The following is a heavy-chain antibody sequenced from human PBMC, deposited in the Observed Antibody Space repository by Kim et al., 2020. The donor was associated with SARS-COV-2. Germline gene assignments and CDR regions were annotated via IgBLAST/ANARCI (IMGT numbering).Heavy chain of an antibody. D-gene: IGHD3-10*01. V-gene: IGHV3-48*03. CDR3: ARGNYYGSGPRWFDP. Sequence: GGSLRLSCAASGFTFSSYEMNWVRQAPGKGLEWVSYISSSGSTIYYADSVKGRFTISRDNAKNSLYLQMNSLRAEDTAVYYCARGNYYGSGPRWFDPWGQGTLVTVSS. J-gene: IGHJ5*02. CDR1: GFTFSSYE. CDR2: ISSSGSTI.